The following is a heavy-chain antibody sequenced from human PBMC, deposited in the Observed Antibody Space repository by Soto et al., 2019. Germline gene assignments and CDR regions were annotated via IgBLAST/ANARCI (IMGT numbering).Heavy chain of an antibody. CDR1: GFSLTSSDMG. V-gene: IGHV2-5*02. Sequence: QITLKESGPSLVRPAQTLTLTCAFSGFSLTSSDMGVAWIRQPPGKALEWLAPIYWDDDKRYSPSLKDRLAISKDTSSNPVVLTITIVDPVASATFFCALAGGYVMLTFDLWGAGTLVTVSS. D-gene: IGHD6-25*01. CDR2: IYWDDDK. J-gene: IGHJ4*02. CDR3: ALAGGYVMLTFDL.